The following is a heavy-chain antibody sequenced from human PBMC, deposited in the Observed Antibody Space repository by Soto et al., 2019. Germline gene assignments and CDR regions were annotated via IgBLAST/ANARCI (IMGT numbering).Heavy chain of an antibody. CDR1: GFTFSNYG. CDR3: ARDIPRAPGATVSGDY. Sequence: QVQLVESGGGVVQPGRSLRLSCAASGFTFSNYGMHWVRQAPGKGLEWVAIIWYDGSNKYYADSVKGRFTISRDNSKNTLYLQMNSLRAEDTAVYYCARDIPRAPGATVSGDYWGQGTQVTVSS. J-gene: IGHJ4*02. CDR2: IWYDGSNK. D-gene: IGHD2-2*01. V-gene: IGHV3-33*01.